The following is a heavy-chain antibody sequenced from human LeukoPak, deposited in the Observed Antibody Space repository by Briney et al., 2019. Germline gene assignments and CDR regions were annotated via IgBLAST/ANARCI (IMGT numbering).Heavy chain of an antibody. Sequence: SETLSLTCEASGYSISSGYYWGWIRQPPGKGLEWIGSIYHSGITYYNPSLKSRVTISVDTSKNQFSLKLTSVTAADTAVYYSVRATCSTSCHHDYWGQGTLVTVSS. CDR2: IYHSGIT. CDR3: VRATCSTSCHHDY. V-gene: IGHV4-38-2*01. J-gene: IGHJ4*02. D-gene: IGHD2-2*01. CDR1: GYSISSGYY.